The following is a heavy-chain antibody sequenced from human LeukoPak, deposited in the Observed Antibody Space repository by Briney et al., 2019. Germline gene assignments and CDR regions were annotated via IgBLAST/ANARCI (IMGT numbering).Heavy chain of an antibody. D-gene: IGHD3-10*01. CDR2: ISGSGGST. CDR3: AKVREDSGSYYSYYFDY. J-gene: IGHJ4*02. CDR1: GFTFSSYA. V-gene: IGHV3-23*01. Sequence: GGSLRLSCAVSGFTFSSYAMSWVRQAPGKGLEWVSAISGSGGSTYYADSVKGRFTISRDNSKNTLYLQMNSLRAEDTAVYYCAKVREDSGSYYSYYFDYWGQGTLVTVSS.